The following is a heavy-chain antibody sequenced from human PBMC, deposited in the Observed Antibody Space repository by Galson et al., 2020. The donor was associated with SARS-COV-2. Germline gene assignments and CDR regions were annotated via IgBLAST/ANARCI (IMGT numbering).Heavy chain of an antibody. D-gene: IGHD3-22*01. V-gene: IGHV3-7*04. J-gene: IGHJ6*02. Sequence: GESLKISCAASGFRFSSNWMSWVRQAPGKGLQWVANIKQDGSDRYYVDSVKGRFTISSDNAKNSVYLQMNNLRVDDTGVYYCARGGMYYYDYNAYYLHHGMDVWGPGTTVTVS. CDR3: ARGGMYYYDYNAYYLHHGMDV. CDR2: IKQDGSDR. CDR1: GFRFSSNW.